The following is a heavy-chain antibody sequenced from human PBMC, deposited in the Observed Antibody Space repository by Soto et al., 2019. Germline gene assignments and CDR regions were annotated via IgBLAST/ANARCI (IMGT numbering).Heavy chain of an antibody. CDR3: ARDFVPAYSGYSGY. CDR1: GYTFTSYG. Sequence: QVHLVQSGAEVKKPGASVKVSCKASGYTFTSYGINWVRQAPGQGLEWMGWISAYSGNTNYVPKFQGRVTMTTDTSTTTAYMELRSLKSDDTAVYYCARDFVPAYSGYSGYWGQGTLVTVSS. J-gene: IGHJ4*02. D-gene: IGHD5-12*01. CDR2: ISAYSGNT. V-gene: IGHV1-18*01.